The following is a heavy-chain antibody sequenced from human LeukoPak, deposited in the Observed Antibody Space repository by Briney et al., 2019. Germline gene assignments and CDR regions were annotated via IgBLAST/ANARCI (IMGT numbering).Heavy chain of an antibody. Sequence: SQTLSLTCTVSGGSISSGGYSWSWIRQHPGKGLEWIGYIYYSGSTYYNPSLKSRVTISVDTSKNQFSLKLSSVTAADTAVYYCAARWIQLWKSVDYWGQGTLVTVSS. V-gene: IGHV4-31*03. J-gene: IGHJ4*02. D-gene: IGHD5-18*01. CDR2: IYYSGST. CDR3: AARWIQLWKSVDY. CDR1: GGSISSGGYS.